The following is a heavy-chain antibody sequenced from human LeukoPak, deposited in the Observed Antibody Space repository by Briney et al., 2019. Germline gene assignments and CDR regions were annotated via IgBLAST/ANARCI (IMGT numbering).Heavy chain of an antibody. CDR2: TNPSSGVS. J-gene: IGHJ4*01. CDR1: GYIFTTKY. V-gene: IGHV1-2*02. Sequence: ASVKVSCKASGYIFTTKYIHWVRQAPGQGLEWMGLTNPSSGVSNYAQKFQGGVTMTRDTSITTAYMELSSLISDDAALYYCARGTLHYPDYWGQGTLVTVSS. CDR3: ARGTLHYPDY. D-gene: IGHD1-26*01.